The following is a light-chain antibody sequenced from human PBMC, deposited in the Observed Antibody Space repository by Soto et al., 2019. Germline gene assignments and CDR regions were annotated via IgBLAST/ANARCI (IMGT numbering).Light chain of an antibody. CDR2: GAS. V-gene: IGKV3-20*01. Sequence: EIVLTQSPGTLSLSPGERATLSCRASQSVSSSYLAWYQQKPGQAPRLLIYGASSRATGIPDRFSGSGSGTDFPLTINRLEAEDFAVYFCQQYGNSPPFTFGQGTKVEIK. CDR3: QQYGNSPPFT. CDR1: QSVSSSY. J-gene: IGKJ2*01.